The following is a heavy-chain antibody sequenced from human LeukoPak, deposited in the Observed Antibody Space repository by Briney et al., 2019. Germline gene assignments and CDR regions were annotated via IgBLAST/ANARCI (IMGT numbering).Heavy chain of an antibody. CDR2: VYYSGST. CDR3: ARHRSGWYSDFDF. J-gene: IGHJ4*02. D-gene: IGHD6-19*01. Sequence: TVXXGSXXXSSDYRGWLRQPPGTGLEWIGSVYYSGSTHYNSSLQSRVTISVDTSKNQFSLKLTSVTAADTAIYYCARHRSGWYSDFDFWGQGTLVTVSS. CDR1: XGSXXXSSDY. V-gene: IGHV4-39*01.